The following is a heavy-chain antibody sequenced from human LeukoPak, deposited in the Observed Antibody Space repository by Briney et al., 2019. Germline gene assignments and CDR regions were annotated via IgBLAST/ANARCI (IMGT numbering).Heavy chain of an antibody. CDR2: IDEDESAK. V-gene: IGHV3-7*05. Sequence: PGGSLRLSCEASGFTFTRRWMTWVRQAPGKGLQWVTNIDEDESAKNYVGSVKGRFTISRDNAKNSLYLQMNSLRAEDTAVYYCGIVGVSTDFDYWGQGTLVTVSS. CDR3: GIVGVSTDFDY. D-gene: IGHD1-26*01. J-gene: IGHJ4*02. CDR1: GFTFTRRW.